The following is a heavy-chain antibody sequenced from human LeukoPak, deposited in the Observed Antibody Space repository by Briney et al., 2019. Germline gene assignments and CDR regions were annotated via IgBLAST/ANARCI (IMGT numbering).Heavy chain of an antibody. D-gene: IGHD5-24*01. CDR2: IYYSGST. CDR1: GGSISSYY. J-gene: IGHJ3*02. Sequence: SETLTLTCTVSGGSISSYYWSWIRQPPGKGLEWIGYIYYSGSTNYNPSLKSRVTISVDTSKNQFSLKLSSVTAADTAVYYCTRDPTLNSMADAFDIWGQGTMVTVSS. CDR3: TRDPTLNSMADAFDI. V-gene: IGHV4-59*01.